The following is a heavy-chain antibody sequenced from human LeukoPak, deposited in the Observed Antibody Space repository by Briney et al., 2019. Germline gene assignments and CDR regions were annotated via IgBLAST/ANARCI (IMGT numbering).Heavy chain of an antibody. V-gene: IGHV4-34*01. CDR3: ARDLSRDYGVDY. J-gene: IGHJ4*02. CDR1: GGSFSGHY. Sequence: SETLSLTCAVYGGSFSGHYWSWIRQPPGKGLEWIGEINHSRSTYYNPSLKSRVTISVDTSKNQFSLKLSSVTAADTAVYYCARDLSRDYGVDYWGQGTLVTVSS. CDR2: INHSRST. D-gene: IGHD4-17*01.